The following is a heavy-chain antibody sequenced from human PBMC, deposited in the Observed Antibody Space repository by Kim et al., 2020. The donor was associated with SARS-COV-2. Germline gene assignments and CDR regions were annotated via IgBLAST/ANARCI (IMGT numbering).Heavy chain of an antibody. CDR3: ASHPGIMITFGGVIGTNDY. Sequence: SVKVSCKASGGTFSSYAISWVRQAPGQGLEWMGRIIPILGIANYAQKFQGRVTITADKSTSTAYMELSSLRSEDTAVYYCASHPGIMITFGGVIGTNDYWGQGTLVTVSS. D-gene: IGHD3-16*02. J-gene: IGHJ4*02. CDR1: GGTFSSYA. CDR2: IIPILGIA. V-gene: IGHV1-69*04.